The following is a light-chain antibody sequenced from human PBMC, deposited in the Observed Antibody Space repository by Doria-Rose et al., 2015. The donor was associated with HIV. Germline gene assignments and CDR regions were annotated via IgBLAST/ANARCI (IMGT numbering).Light chain of an antibody. CDR2: GAP. V-gene: IGKV1-9*01. Sequence: TQTPSFLSASVGVRVTITCRASQGISRYLAWYQQKPGQAPTLLIFGAPTLQSGVPSRFSGSGSGTEFTLTISSLQPEDFATYYCQQFDSFPRTFGQGTKVELK. J-gene: IGKJ1*01. CDR1: QGISRY. CDR3: QQFDSFPRT.